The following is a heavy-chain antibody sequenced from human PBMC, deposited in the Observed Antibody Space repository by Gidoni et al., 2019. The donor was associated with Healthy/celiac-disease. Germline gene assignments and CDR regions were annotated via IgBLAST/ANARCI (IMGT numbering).Heavy chain of an antibody. CDR3: ARDQRSGAVPAAIGHNY. J-gene: IGHJ4*02. D-gene: IGHD2-2*02. CDR2: ISSSSSYI. CDR1: GFCVSSYC. Sequence: EVQRLGSGGGLVKRGGSLRRSCPASGFCVSSYCMNRVRQAPGKGREWVSSISSSSSYIYYADSEKGRFTISRNNTKNSLYLQMNSLSAGDTAGYSCARDQRSGAVPAAIGHNYWGQGTLVTVSS. V-gene: IGHV3-21*01.